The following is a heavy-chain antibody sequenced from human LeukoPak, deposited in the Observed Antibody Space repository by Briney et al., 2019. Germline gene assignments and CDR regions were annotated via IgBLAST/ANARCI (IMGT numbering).Heavy chain of an antibody. J-gene: IGHJ6*03. V-gene: IGHV4-59*01. CDR2: ISYSGST. D-gene: IGHD2-2*01. Sequence: PSETLSLTCTVSGGSISSYYWSWIRQPPGKGLEWIGYISYSGSTNYNPSLKSRVTISVDTSKNQFSLKLSSVTAADTAVYYCASTNKDIVVVPAAPHYYYYYYMDVWGKGTTVTVSS. CDR1: GGSISSYY. CDR3: ASTNKDIVVVPAAPHYYYYYYMDV.